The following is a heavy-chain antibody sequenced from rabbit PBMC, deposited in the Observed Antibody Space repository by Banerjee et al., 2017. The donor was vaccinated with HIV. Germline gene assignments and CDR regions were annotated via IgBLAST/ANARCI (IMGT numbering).Heavy chain of an antibody. J-gene: IGHJ3*01. Sequence: QLVESGGGLVTLGGSLKLSCKASGIDFSSYGISWVRQAPGKGLEWIAYIYPDYGSTDYASWVNGRFTISLDNAQNTLYLQLNSLTAADTATYFCVRDPSSYASSSGWYLDLWGQGTLVTVS. CDR1: GIDFSSYG. V-gene: IGHV1S7*01. CDR2: IYPDYGST. D-gene: IGHD1-1*01. CDR3: VRDPSSYASSSGWYLDL.